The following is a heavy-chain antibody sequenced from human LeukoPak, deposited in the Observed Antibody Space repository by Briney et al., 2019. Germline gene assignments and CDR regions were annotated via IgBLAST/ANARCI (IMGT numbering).Heavy chain of an antibody. J-gene: IGHJ5*02. D-gene: IGHD3-22*01. CDR1: GFTFSNYG. Sequence: GGSLRLSCAASGFTFSNYGMHWVRQAPGKGLEGVAFISYDGSNKYNADSVKGRFTISRDNSKNTLYLQLNSLRAEDTAVYYCAREEYYYDSSGYYNWFDPWGQGTLVTVSS. CDR3: AREEYYYDSSGYYNWFDP. CDR2: ISYDGSNK. V-gene: IGHV3-30*03.